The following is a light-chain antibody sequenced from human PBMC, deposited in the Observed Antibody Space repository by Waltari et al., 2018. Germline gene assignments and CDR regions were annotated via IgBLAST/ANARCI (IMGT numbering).Light chain of an antibody. J-gene: IGKJ2*01. V-gene: IGKV4-1*01. CDR2: WAS. CDR1: RSVLDYSNNRNR. Sequence: DIVMTQSPDSLAVSLGERATINCESSRSVLDYSNNRNRLAWYQQKPGQPPKLLIYWASTRESGVPAPFTGSGSGTDFTLTISSLQAEDVAVYYCNQYSNSRPYTFGQGTKLEI. CDR3: NQYSNSRPYT.